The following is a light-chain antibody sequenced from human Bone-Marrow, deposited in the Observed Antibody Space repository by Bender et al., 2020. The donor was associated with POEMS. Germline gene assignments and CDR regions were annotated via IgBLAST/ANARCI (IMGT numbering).Light chain of an antibody. CDR1: SSNMGAGYG. CDR2: NNE. CDR3: CSFAGHGTFPFV. Sequence: QSVLTQPPSVSGAPGQTVTISCTGTSSNMGAGYGVNWYQQLPGTAPKLLIYNNENRPSGVPDRISGSKSGTSASLAITGLQAEDEADYYCCSFAGHGTFPFVFGTGTTVTVL. J-gene: IGLJ1*01. V-gene: IGLV1-40*01.